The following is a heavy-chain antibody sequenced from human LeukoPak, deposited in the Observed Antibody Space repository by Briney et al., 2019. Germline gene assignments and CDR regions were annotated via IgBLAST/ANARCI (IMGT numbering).Heavy chain of an antibody. J-gene: IGHJ6*03. Sequence: GGSLRLSCAASGFTFSDYYMSWIRQAPGKGLEWVSYISSSGSTIYYADSVKGRFTISRDNAKNSLYLQMNSLRAEDTAVYYCARDSGSGSYFLDYYYYMDVWGKGTTVTVSS. CDR2: ISSSGSTI. CDR1: GFTFSDYY. CDR3: ARDSGSGSYFLDYYYYMDV. D-gene: IGHD1-26*01. V-gene: IGHV3-11*04.